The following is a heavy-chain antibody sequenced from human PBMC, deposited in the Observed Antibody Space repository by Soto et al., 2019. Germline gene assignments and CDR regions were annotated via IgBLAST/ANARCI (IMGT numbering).Heavy chain of an antibody. Sequence: SETLSLTCTVSGGSISSGDYYWSWIRQPPGKGLEWIGYIYYSGSTYYNPSLKSRVTISVDTSKNQFSLKLSSVTAADTAVYYCARGRGYSYGLDPWGQGSLVTVSS. CDR2: IYYSGST. J-gene: IGHJ5*02. V-gene: IGHV4-30-4*01. CDR3: ARGRGYSYGLDP. D-gene: IGHD5-18*01. CDR1: GGSISSGDYY.